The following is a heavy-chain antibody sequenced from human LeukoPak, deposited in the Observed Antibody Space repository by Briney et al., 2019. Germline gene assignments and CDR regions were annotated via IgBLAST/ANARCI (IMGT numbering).Heavy chain of an antibody. Sequence: SETLSLTCAVSGGSISSGGYSWSWIRQPPGKGLEWIGYIYHSGSTYYNPSLKSRVTISVDRSKNQFSLKLSSVTAADTAVYYCARKGLDSSSFDYWGQGTLVTVSS. CDR3: ARKGLDSSSFDY. J-gene: IGHJ4*02. D-gene: IGHD6-13*01. V-gene: IGHV4-30-2*01. CDR2: IYHSGST. CDR1: GGSISSGGYS.